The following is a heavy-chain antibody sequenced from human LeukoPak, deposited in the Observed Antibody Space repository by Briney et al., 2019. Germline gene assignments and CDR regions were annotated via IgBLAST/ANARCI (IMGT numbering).Heavy chain of an antibody. CDR1: GFTFSSYA. D-gene: IGHD3-3*01. V-gene: IGHV3-23*01. CDR3: AIRSGPPPQN. Sequence: PGGSVRRSCAASGFTFSSYAMSWVRQAPGKGLEWVSTISGSGGNTYFADSVKGRFTISRDNSKNTLYLQMNSLRVEDTAVYYCAIRSGPPPQNWGEGTLVTVSS. J-gene: IGHJ4*01. CDR2: ISGSGGNT.